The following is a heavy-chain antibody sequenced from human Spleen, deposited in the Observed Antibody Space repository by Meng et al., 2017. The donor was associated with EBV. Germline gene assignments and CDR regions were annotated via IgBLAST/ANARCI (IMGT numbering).Heavy chain of an antibody. Sequence: VHLVHSGAEGKKPGASVKVSCKASGYTFTNYGISWVRQAPGQGLEWMGWISGYNGDTNYAQKFQGRVTMTTDTSTSTAYMELRSLRSDDTAVYYCAKYHGLDYWGQGTLVTVSS. V-gene: IGHV1-18*01. CDR3: AKYHGLDY. CDR2: ISGYNGDT. D-gene: IGHD5-24*01. J-gene: IGHJ4*02. CDR1: GYTFTNYG.